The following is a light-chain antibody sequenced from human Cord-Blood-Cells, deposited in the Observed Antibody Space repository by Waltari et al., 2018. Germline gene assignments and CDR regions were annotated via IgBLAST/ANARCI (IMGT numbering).Light chain of an antibody. J-gene: IGKJ4*01. Sequence: EFVFTHSPATLSLSPGERAPLSCRASQGVSSYLPWYQQKPGQAPRLLIYDASNRATGIPARFSGSGSGTDFTLTISRLEPEDFAVYYCQQRSNWPLTFGGGTKVEIK. CDR2: DAS. V-gene: IGKV3-11*01. CDR3: QQRSNWPLT. CDR1: QGVSSY.